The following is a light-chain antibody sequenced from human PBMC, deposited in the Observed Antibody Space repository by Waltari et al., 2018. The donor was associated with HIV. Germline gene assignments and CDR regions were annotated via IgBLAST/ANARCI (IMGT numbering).Light chain of an antibody. Sequence: DIQMTQSPSTLSASVGDRVTITCRATQSINNWLAWYQQKPGKDPKLLIYTASSLESGVPSRFSDSGSWTEFTLTISSLQPDDFATYYCQQYHSYSPVTFGGGTKVEIK. V-gene: IGKV1-5*03. CDR3: QQYHSYSPVT. CDR1: QSINNW. CDR2: TAS. J-gene: IGKJ4*01.